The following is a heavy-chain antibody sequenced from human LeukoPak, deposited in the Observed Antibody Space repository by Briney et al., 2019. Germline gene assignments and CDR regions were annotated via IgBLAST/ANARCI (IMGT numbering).Heavy chain of an antibody. J-gene: IGHJ4*02. CDR2: INDRGGST. D-gene: IGHD6-25*01. CDR3: AKGSAASRPYYFHY. Sequence: PGGSLRLSCAASGFTFGSYAMSWVRQAPGKGLDWVSAINDRGGSTYYADSVKGRFTISRDNSKNTLYLQMNSLRADDTAVYYCAKGSAASRPYYFHYWGQGTLVTVSS. CDR1: GFTFGSYA. V-gene: IGHV3-23*01.